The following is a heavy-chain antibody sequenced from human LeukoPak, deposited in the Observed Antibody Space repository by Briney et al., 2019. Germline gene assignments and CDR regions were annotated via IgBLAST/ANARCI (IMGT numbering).Heavy chain of an antibody. D-gene: IGHD3-16*01. CDR3: ARPPSMITFGGVNY. V-gene: IGHV3-7*01. Sequence: GGSLRLSCAASGFTFSSYWMSWVRQAPGKGLEWVANIKQDGSEKYYVDSVKGRFTISRDNVKNSLYLQMNILRAEDTAVYYCARPPSMITFGGVNYWGQGTLVTVSS. CDR1: GFTFSSYW. J-gene: IGHJ4*02. CDR2: IKQDGSEK.